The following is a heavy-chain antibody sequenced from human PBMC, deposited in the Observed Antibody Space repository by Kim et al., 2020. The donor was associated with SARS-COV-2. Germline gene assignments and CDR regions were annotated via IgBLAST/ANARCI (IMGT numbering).Heavy chain of an antibody. Sequence: GSTNYNPSLKSRVTISVDTSKNQFSLKLSSVTAADTAVYYCARENVVFDYWGQGTLVTVSS. V-gene: IGHV4-59*01. D-gene: IGHD1-1*01. CDR2: GST. J-gene: IGHJ4*02. CDR3: ARENVVFDY.